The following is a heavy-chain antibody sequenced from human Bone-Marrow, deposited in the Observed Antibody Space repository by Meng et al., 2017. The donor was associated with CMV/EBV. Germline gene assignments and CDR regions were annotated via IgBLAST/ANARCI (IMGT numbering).Heavy chain of an antibody. V-gene: IGHV1-46*01. D-gene: IGHD2-2*01. Sequence: ASVKVSCKASGYTFTSYYMHWVRQAPGQGPEWMGIINPSGGSTSYAQKFQGRVTMTRDTSTSTVYMELSSLRSEETAVYYCARDLGYCSRTSCPGDFDYWGQGTLVTVSS. CDR3: ARDLGYCSRTSCPGDFDY. CDR1: GYTFTSYY. CDR2: INPSGGST. J-gene: IGHJ4*02.